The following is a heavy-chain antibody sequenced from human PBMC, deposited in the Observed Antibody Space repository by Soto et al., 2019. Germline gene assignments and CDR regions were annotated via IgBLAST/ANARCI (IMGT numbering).Heavy chain of an antibody. J-gene: IGHJ4*02. CDR2: ISGSGGST. V-gene: IGHV3-23*01. Sequence: EVQLLESGGGLVQPGGSLRLSCAASGFTFSSYAMSWVRQAPGKGLEWVSAISGSGGSTYYADSVKGRFTISRDNSKNTRNCTMKGRRAEARAVYNGAKAGKGNGGNNLGFPQAPTNSLDYWGQGTWSPSPQ. CDR3: AKAGKGNGGNNLGFPQAPTNSLDY. D-gene: IGHD2-15*01. CDR1: GFTFSSYA.